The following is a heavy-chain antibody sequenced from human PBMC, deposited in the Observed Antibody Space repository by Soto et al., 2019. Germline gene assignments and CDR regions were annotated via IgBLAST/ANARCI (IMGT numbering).Heavy chain of an antibody. CDR1: GDTFTRYY. V-gene: IGHV1-2*06. CDR2: INPNSGDT. D-gene: IGHD2-2*01. J-gene: IGHJ4*02. Sequence: ASVKVSCKLSGDTFTRYYIHWVRQAPGQGLEWMGRINPNSGDTKYAQSFQGRVTMTRDTSINTAYMELSRLRSDDTAVYYCVRGGGSSFFDYWGQGILVTVSS. CDR3: VRGGGSSFFDY.